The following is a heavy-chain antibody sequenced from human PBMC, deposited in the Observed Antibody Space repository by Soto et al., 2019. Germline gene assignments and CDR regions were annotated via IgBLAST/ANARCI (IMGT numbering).Heavy chain of an antibody. Sequence: GVSLRLSCAASGFTFSSYGMHWVRQAPGKGLEWVAVISYDGSNKYYADSEKGRFTISRDNSKNTLYPQMNSLRAEDTAVYYCAKVLFSKTQLPREVYYYYYGMDVWGQGTTVTVSS. CDR2: ISYDGSNK. J-gene: IGHJ6*02. D-gene: IGHD2-2*01. CDR1: GFTFSSYG. CDR3: AKVLFSKTQLPREVYYYYYGMDV. V-gene: IGHV3-30*18.